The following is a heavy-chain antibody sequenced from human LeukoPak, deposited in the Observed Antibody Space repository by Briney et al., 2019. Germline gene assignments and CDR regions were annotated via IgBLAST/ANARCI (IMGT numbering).Heavy chain of an antibody. Sequence: SETLSLTCTVSGASISTYHWSWIRQPAGKGLEWIGRIYSSGSTNYSPSLKSRVTMSVDTSRNQFSLKLSSGTAADTAVYYCARDYDTAFDYWGQGTLVTVSS. J-gene: IGHJ4*02. V-gene: IGHV4-4*07. CDR1: GASISTYH. D-gene: IGHD3-9*01. CDR3: ARDYDTAFDY. CDR2: IYSSGST.